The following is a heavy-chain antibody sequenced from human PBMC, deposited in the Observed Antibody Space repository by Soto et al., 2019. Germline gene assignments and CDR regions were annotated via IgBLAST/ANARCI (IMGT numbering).Heavy chain of an antibody. CDR3: ARSAGWYAIHA. Sequence: QVQLQESGPGLVKPSGTLSLTCAVSGDSVSSPYYWRWVRQPPGKGLEWIGEVFHTGTTSYTPSLRSRFTISMDKSITQFSLDLSSVTAADTAVYYCARSAGWYAIHAWGPGTLV. CDR1: GDSVSSPYY. D-gene: IGHD6-19*01. V-gene: IGHV4-4*02. J-gene: IGHJ5*02. CDR2: VFHTGTT.